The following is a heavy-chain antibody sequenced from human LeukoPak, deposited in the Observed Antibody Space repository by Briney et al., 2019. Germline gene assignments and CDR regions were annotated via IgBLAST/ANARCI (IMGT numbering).Heavy chain of an antibody. CDR3: ARHTGFSGSFYNEFDY. Sequence: SETLSLTCTVSGDSIRSSSYYWGWIRQPPGKGLDWIGSIYYSGSTYSNPSLKSRVTISVDTSKNQFSLKLSSVTAADTAVYYCARHTGFSGSFYNEFDYWGQGTLVTVSS. CDR1: GDSIRSSSYY. J-gene: IGHJ4*02. D-gene: IGHD3-10*01. V-gene: IGHV4-39*01. CDR2: IYYSGST.